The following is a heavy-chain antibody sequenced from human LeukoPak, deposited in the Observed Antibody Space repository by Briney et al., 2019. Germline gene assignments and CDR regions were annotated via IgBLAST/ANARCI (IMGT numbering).Heavy chain of an antibody. V-gene: IGHV4-59*08. Sequence: SETLSLTCTVSGGSISSYYWSWIRQPPGKGLEWIGYIYYSGSTNYNPSLKSRVTISVDTSKNQFSLKLSSVTAADTAVYYCARSDGVGAGYYYYGVGVWGLGTTVTVSS. CDR3: ARSDGVGAGYYYYGVGV. CDR1: GGSISSYY. D-gene: IGHD1-26*01. J-gene: IGHJ6*02. CDR2: IYYSGST.